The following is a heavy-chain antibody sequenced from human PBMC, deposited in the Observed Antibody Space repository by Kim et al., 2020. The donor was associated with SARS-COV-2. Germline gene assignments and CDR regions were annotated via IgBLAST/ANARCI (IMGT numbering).Heavy chain of an antibody. J-gene: IGHJ4*02. D-gene: IGHD3-10*01. CDR3: ARKKFFAAGSYSAFDS. Sequence: ASVKVSCKTSGYTFTAYPLYWVRQAPGQGLEWMGWINTVDGDTKSSQNFQGRVTITRDTSASTAYMELTSLRSEDTAVYYCARKKFFAAGSYSAFDSWGQGTLVTVSS. V-gene: IGHV1-3*04. CDR1: GYTFTAYP. CDR2: INTVDGDT.